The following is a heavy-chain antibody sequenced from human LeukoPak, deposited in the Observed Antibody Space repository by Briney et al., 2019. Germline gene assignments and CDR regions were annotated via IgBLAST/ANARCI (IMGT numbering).Heavy chain of an antibody. V-gene: IGHV1-24*01. CDR2: FDPEDGKT. CDR3: AMQPHYYYDSSNVGIDP. J-gene: IGHJ5*02. D-gene: IGHD3-22*01. CDR1: VYNFTELS. Sequence: ASVKVSCKVSVYNFTELSIHWVRQAPGQGFEWMGNFDPEDGKTIYAQKFQGRVTMTADTSTDTAYLELSSLRFEDTAVYYCAMQPHYYYDSSNVGIDPWGQGTPVTVSS.